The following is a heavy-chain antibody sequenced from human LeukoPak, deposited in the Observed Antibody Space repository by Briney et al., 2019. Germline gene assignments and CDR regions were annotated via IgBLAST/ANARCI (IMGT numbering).Heavy chain of an antibody. CDR1: GFTFSSYS. D-gene: IGHD3-22*01. J-gene: IGHJ4*02. V-gene: IGHV4-34*01. CDR2: INHSGST. Sequence: GSLRLSCAASGFTFSSYSMNWVRQAPGKGLEWIGEINHSGSTNYNPSLKSRVTISVDTSKNQFSLKLSSVTAADTAVYYCARGRPWYYYDSSGYWFDYWGQGTLVTVSS. CDR3: ARGRPWYYYDSSGYWFDY.